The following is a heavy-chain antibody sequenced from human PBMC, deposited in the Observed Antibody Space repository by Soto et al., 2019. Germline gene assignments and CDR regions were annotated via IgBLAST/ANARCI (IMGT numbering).Heavy chain of an antibody. J-gene: IGHJ6*03. D-gene: IGHD3-3*01. Sequence: SETLSLTCTVSGGSISSGGYYWSWIRQHPGKGLEWIGYIYYSGSTYYNPSLKSRVTISVDTSKNQFSLKLSSVTAADTAVYYCASSYYDFWSASHYDMDVWGKGTTVTVSS. CDR2: IYYSGST. V-gene: IGHV4-31*03. CDR3: ASSYYDFWSASHYDMDV. CDR1: GGSISSGGYY.